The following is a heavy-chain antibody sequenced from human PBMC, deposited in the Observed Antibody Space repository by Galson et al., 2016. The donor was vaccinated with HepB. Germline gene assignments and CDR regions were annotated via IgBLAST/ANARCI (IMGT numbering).Heavy chain of an antibody. CDR2: ISARGDTI. V-gene: IGHV3-48*03. J-gene: IGHJ6*02. CDR3: ARYGDFPPQYDGMDV. CDR1: GFTFSRYD. D-gene: IGHD4-17*01. Sequence: SLRLSCAVSGFTFSRYDMNWVRQAPGEGLEWVSYISARGDTIHYADPVKGRFIMSRDDAKNSLYLQMNSLRADDTAAYYCARYGDFPPQYDGMDVWGQGTTVTVSS.